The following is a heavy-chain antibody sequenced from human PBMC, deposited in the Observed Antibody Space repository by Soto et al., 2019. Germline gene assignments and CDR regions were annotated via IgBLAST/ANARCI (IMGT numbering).Heavy chain of an antibody. V-gene: IGHV1-69*02. Sequence: QVQLVQSGTEVKKPGSSVKVSCKASGGTFRNYPINWVRQAPGQGLEWMGSIFPLTDIPDYAQNFQARLTISADKCTSTAYMELSSLTSADTAMYFCARGPLVVLNYFESWGQGTLVTVSS. CDR3: ARGPLVVLNYFES. CDR2: IFPLTDIP. J-gene: IGHJ4*02. D-gene: IGHD3-3*02. CDR1: GGTFRNYP.